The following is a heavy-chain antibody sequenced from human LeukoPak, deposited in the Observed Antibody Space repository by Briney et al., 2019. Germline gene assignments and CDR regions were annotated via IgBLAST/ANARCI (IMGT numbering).Heavy chain of an antibody. D-gene: IGHD6-13*01. J-gene: IGHJ3*02. CDR3: ARDRGERDSSWSLPAHGFDI. V-gene: IGHV1-8*03. CDR2: MNPNSGNT. Sequence: GASVKVSCKASGYTFTSYDINWVRQATGQGLEWMGWMNPNSGNTGYAQKFQGRVTITRNTSISTAYMELSSLRSEDTAVYYCARDRGERDSSWSLPAHGFDIWGQGTMVTVSS. CDR1: GYTFTSYD.